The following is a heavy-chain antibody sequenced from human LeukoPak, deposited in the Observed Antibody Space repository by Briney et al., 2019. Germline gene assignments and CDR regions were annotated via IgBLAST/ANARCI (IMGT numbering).Heavy chain of an antibody. J-gene: IGHJ2*01. CDR3: ARAVGSKWWYFDL. V-gene: IGHV4-39*07. CDR2: IYYSGST. D-gene: IGHD3-10*01. Sequence: PSETLSLTCTVSGGSISSSSYYWGWIRQPPGKGLEWIGSIYYSGSTYYNPSLKSRVTISVDTSKNQFSLNLNSVTAADTGVYYCARAVGSKWWYFDLWGRGTLVTVSS. CDR1: GGSISSSSYY.